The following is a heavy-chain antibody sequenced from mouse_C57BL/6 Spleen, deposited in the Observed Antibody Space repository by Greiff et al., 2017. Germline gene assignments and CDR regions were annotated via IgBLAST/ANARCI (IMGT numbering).Heavy chain of an antibody. CDR3: ARYKGTTVSYYFDY. J-gene: IGHJ2*01. D-gene: IGHD1-1*01. CDR1: GFTFTDYY. CDR2: IRNKANGYTT. Sequence: EVKLVESGGGLVQPGGSLSLSCAASGFTFTDYYMSWVRQPPGKALEWLGFIRNKANGYTTEYSASVKGRFTISRDNSQSILYLQMNALRAEDSATYYCARYKGTTVSYYFDYWGQGTTLTVSS. V-gene: IGHV7-3*01.